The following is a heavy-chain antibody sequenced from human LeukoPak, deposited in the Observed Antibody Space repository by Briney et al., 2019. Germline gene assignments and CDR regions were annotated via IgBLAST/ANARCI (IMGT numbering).Heavy chain of an antibody. Sequence: SVKVSCKASGGTFSSYAISWVRQAPGQGLEWMGRIIPILGIANYAQKFQGRVTITADKSTSTAYMELSSLRSEDTAVYYCASSYYYDSSGYWDYWGQGTLVTVSS. D-gene: IGHD3-22*01. V-gene: IGHV1-69*04. CDR1: GGTFSSYA. J-gene: IGHJ4*02. CDR3: ASSYYYDSSGYWDY. CDR2: IIPILGIA.